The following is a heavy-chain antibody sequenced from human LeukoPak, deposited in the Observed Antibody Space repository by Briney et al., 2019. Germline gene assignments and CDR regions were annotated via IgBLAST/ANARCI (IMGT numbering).Heavy chain of an antibody. CDR1: GYTFTSYG. V-gene: IGHV1-18*01. CDR3: ASGLRAVAGPNDAFDI. J-gene: IGHJ3*02. Sequence: GASVKDSCKASGYTFTSYGISWVRQAPGQGLEWMGWISAYNGNTNYAQKLQGRVTMTTDTSTSTAYMELRSLRSDDTAVYYCASGLRAVAGPNDAFDIWGQGTMVTVSS. CDR2: ISAYNGNT. D-gene: IGHD6-19*01.